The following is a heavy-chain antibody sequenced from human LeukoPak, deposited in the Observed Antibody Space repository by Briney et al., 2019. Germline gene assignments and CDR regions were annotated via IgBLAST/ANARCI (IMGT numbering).Heavy chain of an antibody. V-gene: IGHV5-51*01. CDR1: GYSFTSYW. J-gene: IGHJ3*02. CDR3: ARLFPKNYYDSSGSSGAFDI. Sequence: GESLKISCKGSGYSFTSYWIGWVRQVPGKGLEWMGIIYPGDSDTRYSPSFQGQVTISADKSISTAYLQWSSLKASDTAMYYCARLFPKNYYDSSGSSGAFDIWGQGTMVTVSS. D-gene: IGHD3-22*01. CDR2: IYPGDSDT.